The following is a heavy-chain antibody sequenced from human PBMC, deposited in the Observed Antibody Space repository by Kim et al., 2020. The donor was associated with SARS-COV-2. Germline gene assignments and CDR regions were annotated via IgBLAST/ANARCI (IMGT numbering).Heavy chain of an antibody. J-gene: IGHJ4*02. D-gene: IGHD3-10*01. CDR3: AKAQMVRGVTIGY. CDR2: ISWNSGSI. V-gene: IGHV3-9*01. Sequence: GGSLRLSCAASGFTFSDYAMRWVRQAPGKGLEWVSGISWNSGSIGYAYSVKGRFTISRDNAKNSLYLQMNSLRAEDTALYYCAKAQMVRGVTIGYWGQGTLVTVSS. CDR1: GFTFSDYA.